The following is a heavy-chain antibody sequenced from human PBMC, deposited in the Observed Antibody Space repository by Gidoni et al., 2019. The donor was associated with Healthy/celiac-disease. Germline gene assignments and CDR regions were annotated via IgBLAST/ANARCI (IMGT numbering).Heavy chain of an antibody. CDR3: TTDRVAARFSDY. CDR2: IKSKTDGGTT. D-gene: IGHD2-15*01. Sequence: EVQLVESGGGLVKPGGSLRLSCAASGFTFSNAWMSWVRPAPGKGLEWVGRIKSKTDGGTTDYAAPVKGRFTISRDDAKNTLYLQMNSLKTEDTAVYYCTTDRVAARFSDYWGQGTLVTVSS. V-gene: IGHV3-15*01. J-gene: IGHJ4*02. CDR1: GFTFSNAW.